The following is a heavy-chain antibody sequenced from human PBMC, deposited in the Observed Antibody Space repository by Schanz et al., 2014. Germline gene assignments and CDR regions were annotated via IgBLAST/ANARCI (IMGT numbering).Heavy chain of an antibody. CDR1: RFTFSNYW. J-gene: IGHJ4*02. Sequence: DVQLVESGGGLVQPGGSLRLACAASRFTFSNYWVGWVRQAPGKGLESVASINNDGSQKFYVDSVKGRFAVSRDNPTTSLYLXXXXXXXEDTAVYYCVSGXXXXFWGQGT. CDR2: INNDGSQK. V-gene: IGHV3-7*01. D-gene: IGHD2-15*01. CDR3: VSGXXXXF.